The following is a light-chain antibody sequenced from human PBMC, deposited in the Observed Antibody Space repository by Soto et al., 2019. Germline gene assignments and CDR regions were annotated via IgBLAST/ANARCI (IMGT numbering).Light chain of an antibody. Sequence: NFMLTQPHSVSESPGKTVTISCTRSSGSIACNYVQWYQQRPGSAPTTVIYEDNQRPSGVPDRFSGSTDGSSNSASLTISGLQTEDEADYYCQSYDSSTVVFGGGTKLTVL. V-gene: IGLV6-57*04. J-gene: IGLJ2*01. CDR1: SGSIACNY. CDR3: QSYDSSTVV. CDR2: EDN.